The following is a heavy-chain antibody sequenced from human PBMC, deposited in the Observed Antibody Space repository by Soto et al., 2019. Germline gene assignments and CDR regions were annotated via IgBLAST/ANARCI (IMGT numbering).Heavy chain of an antibody. Sequence: PRGSLRLSCAASGFSFGSYALSWVRQAPGKGLEWVSTISVSDGKTFYADSVKGRFSISRDTSQSTLYLQMNSLRADDTAMYYCARWSYLDYWGQGTRVTVSS. J-gene: IGHJ4*02. D-gene: IGHD3-3*01. V-gene: IGHV3-23*01. CDR3: ARWSYLDY. CDR2: ISVSDGKT. CDR1: GFSFGSYA.